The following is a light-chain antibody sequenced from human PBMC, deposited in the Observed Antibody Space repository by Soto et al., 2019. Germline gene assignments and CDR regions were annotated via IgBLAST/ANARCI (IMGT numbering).Light chain of an antibody. V-gene: IGKV3-15*01. CDR3: QQYNNLPPDT. CDR2: GAS. Sequence: EIILTQSPASLSVSPGERATLSCRASQSVNNNLAWYQQKPGQAPRLLIYGASTRATGIPGRFRGSGSGTEFTLTITRLQSEDVAVYFCQQYNNLPPDTFGQGTKLEIK. J-gene: IGKJ2*01. CDR1: QSVNNN.